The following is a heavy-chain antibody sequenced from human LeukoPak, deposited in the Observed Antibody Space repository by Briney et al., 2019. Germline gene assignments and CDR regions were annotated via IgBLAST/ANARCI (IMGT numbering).Heavy chain of an antibody. Sequence: PGGSLRLSCAASGFSFSSYSINWVRQAPGKGLEWVSSISSSSDYIYYADSLKGRFTISRDNAKNSLYLQMNSLRAEDTAVYYCARGSGSGSYYPRFDYWGRGTLVTVSS. D-gene: IGHD3-10*01. V-gene: IGHV3-21*01. CDR3: ARGSGSGSYYPRFDY. CDR1: GFSFSSYS. CDR2: ISSSSDYI. J-gene: IGHJ4*02.